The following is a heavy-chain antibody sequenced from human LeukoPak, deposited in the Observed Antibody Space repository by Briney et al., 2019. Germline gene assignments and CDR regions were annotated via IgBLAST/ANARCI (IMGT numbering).Heavy chain of an antibody. Sequence: ASVKVSCKASGYTFTSYYMHWVRQAPGQGLEWMGIINLSGGTTSYAQRFQGRVTMTGDTSTSTVYMELSSLRSEDTAVYYCARDGRYDSSGYTFDYWGQGTLVTVSS. CDR3: ARDGRYDSSGYTFDY. D-gene: IGHD3-22*01. CDR1: GYTFTSYY. J-gene: IGHJ4*02. V-gene: IGHV1-46*01. CDR2: INLSGGTT.